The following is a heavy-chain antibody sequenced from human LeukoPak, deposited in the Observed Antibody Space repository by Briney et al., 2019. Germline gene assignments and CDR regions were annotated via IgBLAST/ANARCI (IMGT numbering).Heavy chain of an antibody. CDR1: RGTFSSYA. J-gene: IGHJ3*02. V-gene: IGHV1-69*06. Sequence: AASVKVSCKASRGTFSSYAISWVRQAPGQGLEWMGGIIPIFGTANYAQKFQGRVTITADKSTSTAYMELSSLRSEDTAVYYCATARNSGSYWRHGAFDIWGQGTMVTVSS. D-gene: IGHD1-26*01. CDR3: ATARNSGSYWRHGAFDI. CDR2: IIPIFGTA.